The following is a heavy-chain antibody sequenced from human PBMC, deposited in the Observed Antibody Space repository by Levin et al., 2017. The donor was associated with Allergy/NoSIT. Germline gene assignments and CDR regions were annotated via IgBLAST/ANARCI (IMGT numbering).Heavy chain of an antibody. Sequence: SETLSLTCTVSGGSISSYYWSWIRHPPGKGLEWIGYIYYSGSTNYNPSLKSRVTISVDTSKNQFSLKLSSVTAADTAVYYCASRLSYGSGSHQDYWGQGTLVTVSS. CDR2: IYYSGST. CDR3: ASRLSYGSGSHQDY. V-gene: IGHV4-59*01. CDR1: GGSISSYY. D-gene: IGHD3-10*01. J-gene: IGHJ4*02.